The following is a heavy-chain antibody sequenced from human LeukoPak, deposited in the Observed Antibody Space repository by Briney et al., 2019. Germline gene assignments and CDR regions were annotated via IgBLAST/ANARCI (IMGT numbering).Heavy chain of an antibody. CDR2: ISSSSSTI. J-gene: IGHJ3*02. CDR1: GFTFSDHW. V-gene: IGHV3-48*04. D-gene: IGHD6-13*01. CDR3: ARDGGAAAPWAFDI. Sequence: GGSLTLSCAASGFTFSDHWMTWVRQVPGKGLEWVSYISSSSSTIDYADSVKGRFTISRDNPKNSLYLQMNSLRAEDTAVYYCARDGGAAAPWAFDIWGQGTMVTVSS.